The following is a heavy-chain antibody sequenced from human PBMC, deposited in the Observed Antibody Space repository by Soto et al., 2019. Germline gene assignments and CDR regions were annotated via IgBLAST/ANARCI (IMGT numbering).Heavy chain of an antibody. CDR3: AMGPEYDSWSGYYIAMDY. CDR1: GFTLSSYA. Sequence: GGSLRLSCAVSGFTLSSYAMTWVRQAPGKGLEWVSAISDGDDDDNTYYAASVKGRFTISTDFLKNTLYLQMNSLRTEDTAVYFCAMGPEYDSWSGYYIAMDYWGQGTQVTVSS. CDR2: ISDGDDDDNT. V-gene: IGHV3-23*01. D-gene: IGHD3-3*01. J-gene: IGHJ4*02.